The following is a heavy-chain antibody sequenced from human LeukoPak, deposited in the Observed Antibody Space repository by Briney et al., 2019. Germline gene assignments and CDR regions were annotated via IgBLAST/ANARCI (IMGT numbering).Heavy chain of an antibody. CDR2: IDWDDDK. Sequence: SGPTLVNPTQTLTLTCTFSGFSLSTSGMCVSWIRQPPGKALEWLARIDWDDDKYYSTSLKTRLTISKDTSKNQVVLTMTNMDPVDTATYYCARTPIYCSGGSCYLYYFDYWGQGTLVTVS. J-gene: IGHJ4*02. D-gene: IGHD2-15*01. V-gene: IGHV2-70*11. CDR1: GFSLSTSGMC. CDR3: ARTPIYCSGGSCYLYYFDY.